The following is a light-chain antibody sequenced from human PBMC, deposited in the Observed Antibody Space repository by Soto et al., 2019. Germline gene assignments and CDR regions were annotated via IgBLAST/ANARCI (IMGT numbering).Light chain of an antibody. V-gene: IGLV2-14*01. CDR3: SSYTTTSSVI. CDR1: SIDIGAYDY. Sequence: ALTQPASVSGSPGQSVTISCTGTSIDIGAYDYVSWYQQHPGNAPKLMIYDVGSRPSGVSNRFSGSKSGNTASLTISGLQAEDEADYFCSSYTTTSSVIFGGGTKLTVL. CDR2: DVG. J-gene: IGLJ2*01.